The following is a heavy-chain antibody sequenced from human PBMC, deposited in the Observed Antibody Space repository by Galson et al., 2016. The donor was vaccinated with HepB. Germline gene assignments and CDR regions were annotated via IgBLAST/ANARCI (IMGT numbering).Heavy chain of an antibody. CDR1: GFTFANFA. CDR2: INTEENGGMA. CDR3: TQNWNHAEQS. J-gene: IGHJ4*02. D-gene: IGHD1-14*01. V-gene: IGHV3-49*04. Sequence: SLRLSCAASGFTFANFAMSWVRQAPGKGLEWVGFINTEENGGMAHYAASVRGRFTISRDDSKSIAYLQMNSLKTDDTAMYYCTQNWNHAEQSWGQGTLVTVSS.